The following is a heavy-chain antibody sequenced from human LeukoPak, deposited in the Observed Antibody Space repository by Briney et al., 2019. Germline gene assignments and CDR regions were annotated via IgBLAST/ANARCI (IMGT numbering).Heavy chain of an antibody. Sequence: SQTLSLTCTVSGGSISSGDYYWSWIRQPPGKGLEWIGYIYYSGSTNYNPSLKSRVTISVDTSKNQFSLKLSSVTAADTAVYYCARNPGLWWGDFDYWGQGTLVTVSS. J-gene: IGHJ4*02. CDR3: ARNPGLWWGDFDY. CDR2: IYYSGST. V-gene: IGHV4-30-4*01. D-gene: IGHD2-21*01. CDR1: GGSISSGDYY.